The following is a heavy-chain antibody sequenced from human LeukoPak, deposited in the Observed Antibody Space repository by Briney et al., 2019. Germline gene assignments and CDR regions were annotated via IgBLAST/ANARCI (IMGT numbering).Heavy chain of an antibody. CDR3: ARDWGYGDYEGGWFDP. CDR2: IIPIFGTA. Sequence: ASVKVSFKASGGTFISYAISWVRQAPGQGLEWMGGIIPIFGTANYAQKFQGRVTITADESTSTAYMELSSLRSEDTAVYYCARDWGYGDYEGGWFDPWGQGTLVTVSS. V-gene: IGHV1-69*13. D-gene: IGHD4-17*01. J-gene: IGHJ5*02. CDR1: GGTFISYA.